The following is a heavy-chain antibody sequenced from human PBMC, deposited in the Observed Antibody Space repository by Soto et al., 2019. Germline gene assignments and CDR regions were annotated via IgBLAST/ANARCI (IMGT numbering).Heavy chain of an antibody. CDR2: INHSGST. Sequence: QVQLQQWGAGLLKPSETLSLTCAVYGGSFSGYYWSWIRQPPGKGLEWIGEINHSGSTNYNPSRKSRVTISVGPSKNQFSLKLSSVTAADTAVYYCARGVVVPETESYGMDVWGQGTTVTVSS. V-gene: IGHV4-34*01. J-gene: IGHJ6*02. D-gene: IGHD2-2*01. CDR1: GGSFSGYY. CDR3: ARGVVVPETESYGMDV.